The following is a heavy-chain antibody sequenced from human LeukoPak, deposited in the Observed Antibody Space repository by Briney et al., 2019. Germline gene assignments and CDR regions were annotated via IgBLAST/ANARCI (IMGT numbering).Heavy chain of an antibody. CDR3: ARGKLGSSGWRAAYMDV. D-gene: IGHD6-19*01. CDR1: GGSFSGYY. J-gene: IGHJ6*03. Sequence: SDTLSLTCAVYGGSFSGYYWSWIRHPPGKGLEWIGEINHSETTNYNPSLKSRVTISVDTSNTQFSLKLSSVTAADTAVYYCARGKLGSSGWRAAYMDVWGKGTTVTVSS. CDR2: INHSETT. V-gene: IGHV4-34*01.